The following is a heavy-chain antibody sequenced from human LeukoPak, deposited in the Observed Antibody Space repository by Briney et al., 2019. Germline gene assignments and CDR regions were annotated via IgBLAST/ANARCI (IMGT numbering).Heavy chain of an antibody. Sequence: SETLSLTCTVSGGSISSSSYYWGWIRQPPGKGLEWIGSIYYSGSTYYNPSLKSRVTISVDTSKNQFSLKLSSVTAADTAVYYCARDPKSEATIDWGQGTLVTVSS. V-gene: IGHV4-39*07. CDR1: GGSISSSSYY. D-gene: IGHD5-24*01. J-gene: IGHJ4*02. CDR3: ARDPKSEATID. CDR2: IYYSGST.